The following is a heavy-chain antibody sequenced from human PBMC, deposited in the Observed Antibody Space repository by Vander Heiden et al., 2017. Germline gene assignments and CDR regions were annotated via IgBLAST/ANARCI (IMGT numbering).Heavy chain of an antibody. J-gene: IGHJ4*02. CDR2: INHSGSP. CDR3: ARSLYCTNGVCYFGSLDY. CDR1: GGSFCGYY. D-gene: IGHD2-8*01. Sequence: QVQLQQWGAGRLKPSETLSLTCAVYGGSFCGYYWSWIRQPPGKGLEWTGDINHSGSPNSNPSLKSRVTISVDTSKNQFSLKLSSVTAADTAVYYCARSLYCTNGVCYFGSLDYWGQGTLVTVSS. V-gene: IGHV4-34*01.